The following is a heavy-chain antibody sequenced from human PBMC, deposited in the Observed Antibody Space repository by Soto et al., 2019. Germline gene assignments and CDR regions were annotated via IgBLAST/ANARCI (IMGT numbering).Heavy chain of an antibody. D-gene: IGHD6-6*01. CDR3: ARDGEYSSSSFNWFDP. Sequence: PSETLSLTCTVSGASMKSSGQYWGWIRQPPGKALDWIGSVSDSGSTYYNLSLKSRVTISVDTSKNQFSLQLNSVTPEDTAVYYCARDGEYSSSSFNWFDPWGQGTLVTVS. CDR1: GASMKSSGQY. J-gene: IGHJ5*02. CDR2: VSDSGST. V-gene: IGHV4-39*02.